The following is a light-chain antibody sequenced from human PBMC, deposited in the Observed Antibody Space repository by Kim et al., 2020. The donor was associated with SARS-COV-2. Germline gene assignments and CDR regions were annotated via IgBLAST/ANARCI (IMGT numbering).Light chain of an antibody. Sequence: GQSVNISCTGTSSDVGGYNYVSWYQQHPGKAPQLMIYDVSKRPSGVPDRFSGSKSGNTASLTISGLQAEDEADYYCCSYAGSYTYVFGTGTKVTVL. CDR2: DVS. CDR3: CSYAGSYTYV. J-gene: IGLJ1*01. CDR1: SSDVGGYNY. V-gene: IGLV2-11*01.